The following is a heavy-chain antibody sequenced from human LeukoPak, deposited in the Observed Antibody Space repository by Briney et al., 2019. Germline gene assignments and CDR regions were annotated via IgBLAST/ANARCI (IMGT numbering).Heavy chain of an antibody. Sequence: ASVKVSCKVSGYTLTELSMHWVRQAPGQGLEWMGWINPNSGGTNYAQKFQGRVTMTRDTSISTAYMVLSRLRSDDTAVYYCARAGVRDRAAEYFQHWGQGTLVTVFS. V-gene: IGHV1-2*02. J-gene: IGHJ1*01. CDR2: INPNSGGT. CDR3: ARAGVRDRAAEYFQH. D-gene: IGHD7-27*01. CDR1: GYTLTELS.